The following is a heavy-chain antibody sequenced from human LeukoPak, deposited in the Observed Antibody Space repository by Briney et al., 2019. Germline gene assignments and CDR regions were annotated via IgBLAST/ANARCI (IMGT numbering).Heavy chain of an antibody. V-gene: IGHV1-2*02. CDR3: ARADASRWFDY. J-gene: IGHJ5*01. CDR2: INANSGDT. D-gene: IGHD2-2*01. CDR1: GYTFTGYY. Sequence: ASVKVSCKASGYTFTGYYMHWVRQAPGQGLEWMGWINANSGDTGYAQKFQGRVTMTRDTSFSTAYMELSRLRSDDTAVYFCARADASRWFDYWGQGALVTVSS.